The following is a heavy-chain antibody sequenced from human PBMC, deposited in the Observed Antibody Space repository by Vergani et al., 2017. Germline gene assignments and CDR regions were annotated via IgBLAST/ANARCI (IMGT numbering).Heavy chain of an antibody. CDR3: AREYCGGDCYSRSYWYFDL. D-gene: IGHD2-21*02. Sequence: QVQLQESGPGLVKPPGTLSLTCAVSGGSISSSNWWSWVRQPPGKGLEWIGEIYHSGSTNYNPSLKSRVTISVDKSKNQFSRKLSSVTAADTAVYYCAREYCGGDCYSRSYWYFDLWGRGTLVTVSS. V-gene: IGHV4-4*03. CDR2: IYHSGST. J-gene: IGHJ2*01. CDR1: GGSISSSNW.